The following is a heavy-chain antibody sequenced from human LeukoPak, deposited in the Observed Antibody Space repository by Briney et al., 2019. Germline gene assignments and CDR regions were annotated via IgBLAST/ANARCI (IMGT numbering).Heavy chain of an antibody. CDR2: IKQDGSEK. CDR1: GFTFSSYW. D-gene: IGHD2-2*01. CDR3: ARDYCSTTTCLDY. V-gene: IGHV3-7*01. J-gene: IGHJ4*02. Sequence: GGSLRLSCAAPGFTFSSYWMSWVRQAPGKGLEWVANIKQDGSEKYYVDSVKGRFTISRDDSKNTVYLQMNSLRVEDTAIYYCARDYCSTTTCLDYWGQGTLVTVSA.